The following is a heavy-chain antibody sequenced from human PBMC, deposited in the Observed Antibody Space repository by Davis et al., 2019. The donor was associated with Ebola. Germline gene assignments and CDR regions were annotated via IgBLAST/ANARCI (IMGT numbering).Heavy chain of an antibody. CDR1: GFTFSRYG. J-gene: IGHJ4*02. CDR3: ARDLYYYDSSGYYTRFDY. D-gene: IGHD3-22*01. V-gene: IGHV3-33*08. CDR2: IFFDGSET. Sequence: GGSLRLSCEASGFTFSRYGMHWVRQAPGKGPEWLTYIFFDGSETFYADSVKGRFTISRDNAKNSLYLQMNSLRAEDTAVYYCARDLYYYDSSGYYTRFDYWGQGTLVTVSS.